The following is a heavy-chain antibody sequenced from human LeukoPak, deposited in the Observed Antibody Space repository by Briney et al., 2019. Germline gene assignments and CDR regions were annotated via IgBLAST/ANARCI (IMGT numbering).Heavy chain of an antibody. CDR2: ISYDGSNK. V-gene: IGHV3-30-3*01. D-gene: IGHD2-2*01. CDR3: ARGEYQPVGWFDP. CDR1: GFSFSSYA. J-gene: IGHJ5*02. Sequence: GGSLRLSCAASGFSFSSYAMHWVRQAPGKGLEWVAVISYDGSNKYYADSVKGRFTISRDNSKNTLYLQVNSLRAEDTAVYYCARGEYQPVGWFDPWGQGTLVTVSS.